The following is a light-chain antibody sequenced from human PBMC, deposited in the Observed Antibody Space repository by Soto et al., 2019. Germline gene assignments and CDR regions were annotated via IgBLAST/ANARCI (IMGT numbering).Light chain of an antibody. Sequence: DIVMTQSPDSLTVSLGERATINCKSSQTVLSSSNNRNYLAWYQQKPGQPPTLLLYWASTRESGVPDRFSGSGSGADVTLTSSRLQAEDVAVYYCHQYYTSPQTFGQGTKVEIK. V-gene: IGKV4-1*01. CDR2: WAS. CDR1: QTVLSSSNNRNY. CDR3: HQYYTSPQT. J-gene: IGKJ1*01.